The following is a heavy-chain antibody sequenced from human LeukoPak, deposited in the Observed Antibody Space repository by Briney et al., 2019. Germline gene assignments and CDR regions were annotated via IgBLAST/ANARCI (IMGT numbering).Heavy chain of an antibody. CDR2: INPNSGGT. D-gene: IGHD3-9*01. J-gene: IGHJ4*02. CDR3: ARHYYDILTGYSDY. CDR1: GYTFTGYY. V-gene: IGHV1-2*06. Sequence: ASVKVSCKASGYTFTGYYMHWVRQAPGQGLEWMGRINPNSGGTNYAQKFHGRVTMTRDTSISTAYMELSRLRSDDTAVYYCARHYYDILTGYSDYWGQGTLVTVSS.